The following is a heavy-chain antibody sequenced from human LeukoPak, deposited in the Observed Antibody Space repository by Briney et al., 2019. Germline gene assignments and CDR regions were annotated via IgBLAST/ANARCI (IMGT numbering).Heavy chain of an antibody. CDR2: ISSSSSYI. CDR1: GFTFSNFG. Sequence: GGSLRLSCAASGFTFSNFGINWVRQAPGKGLEWVSSISSSSSYISYADSVKGRFTISRDNAKNSLDLQMNSLRAEDTAVYYCARGEGLFDYWGQGTLVTVSS. J-gene: IGHJ4*02. CDR3: ARGEGLFDY. V-gene: IGHV3-21*01.